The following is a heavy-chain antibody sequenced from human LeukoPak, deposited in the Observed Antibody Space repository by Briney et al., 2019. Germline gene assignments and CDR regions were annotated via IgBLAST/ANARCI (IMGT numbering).Heavy chain of an antibody. J-gene: IGHJ4*02. V-gene: IGHV1-18*01. Sequence: GASVKVSCKASGYSFSDFGFSWVRQAPGQGFEWMGWISTYNGNTKYAQKFQGRVTMTTDSSTSTAYMELSSLRSEDTAVYYCARAGGYCGRISCPYYFDYWGQGSLVAVSS. CDR3: ARAGGYCGRISCPYYFDY. CDR2: ISTYNGNT. CDR1: GYSFSDFG. D-gene: IGHD2-15*01.